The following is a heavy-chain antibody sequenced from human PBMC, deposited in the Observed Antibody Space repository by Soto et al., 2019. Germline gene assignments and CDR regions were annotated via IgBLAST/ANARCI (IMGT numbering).Heavy chain of an antibody. CDR1: GFTLSDYG. D-gene: IGHD6-25*01. J-gene: IGHJ6*02. CDR3: ARGEVAAEKYYGMDV. Sequence: QPGGSLRLSCVASGFTLSDYGMHWVRQAPGKGLEWVAVIWSDGSSKYYAESVKGRFTISRDKSKNTVYLEMDSLTAEDTAVYYCARGEVAAEKYYGMDVWGQGTTVTVSS. V-gene: IGHV3-33*01. CDR2: IWSDGSSK.